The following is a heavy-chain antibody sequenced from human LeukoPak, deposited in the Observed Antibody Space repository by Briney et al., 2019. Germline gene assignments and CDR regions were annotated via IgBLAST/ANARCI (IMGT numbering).Heavy chain of an antibody. CDR3: ARGEGHIVVVREDY. J-gene: IGHJ4*02. V-gene: IGHV1-2*02. CDR1: GYTFTGYY. CDR2: INPNSGGT. D-gene: IGHD2-21*01. Sequence: ASVKVSCKASGYTFTGYYMHWVRQAPGQGLEWMGWINPNSGGTNYAQKFQGRVTMTRDTSISTAYMELSRLRSDDTAVYYCARGEGHIVVVREDYWGQGTLVTASS.